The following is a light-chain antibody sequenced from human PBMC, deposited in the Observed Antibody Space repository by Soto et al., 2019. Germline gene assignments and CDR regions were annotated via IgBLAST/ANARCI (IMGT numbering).Light chain of an antibody. CDR3: QQSYSTPPGT. J-gene: IGKJ3*01. Sequence: DIQMTQSPSSLSASVGDRVTITCRASQSISSYLNWYQQKPGKAPKLLIYAASSLQSVVPSRFSGSGSGTDFTLTISSLQPEDFATYYCQQSYSTPPGTFGPGTKVDIK. CDR2: AAS. CDR1: QSISSY. V-gene: IGKV1-39*01.